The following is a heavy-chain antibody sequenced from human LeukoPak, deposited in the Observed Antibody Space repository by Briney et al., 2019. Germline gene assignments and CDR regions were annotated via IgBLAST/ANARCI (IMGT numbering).Heavy chain of an antibody. D-gene: IGHD3-3*01. CDR3: ARGGNYDFWSGRNSHFDY. J-gene: IGHJ4*02. CDR2: IWFDGSNR. Sequence: PGGSLRLSCAASGFTFTPHAMHWVRQAPGMGLEWVAFIWFDGSNRYYADFVKGRFTIYKDNSKNTLYLQMNSLRAEDTAVYYCARGGNYDFWSGRNSHFDYWGQGTLVTVSS. V-gene: IGHV3-33*01. CDR1: GFTFTPHA.